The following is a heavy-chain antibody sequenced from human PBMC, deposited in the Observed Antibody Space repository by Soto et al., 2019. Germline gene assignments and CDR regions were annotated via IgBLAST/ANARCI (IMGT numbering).Heavy chain of an antibody. D-gene: IGHD6-19*01. J-gene: IGHJ4*02. V-gene: IGHV1-18*01. CDR1: GYTFTSYG. Sequence: QVQLVQSGAEVKKPGASVKVSCKASGYTFTSYGISWVRQAPGQGLEWMGWINAYNGNTNYAQKLQGRVTMTTDTSTSRADVELRSLRSDDTAVFYCARDPVAGTDFDYWGQGTLVTVSS. CDR2: INAYNGNT. CDR3: ARDPVAGTDFDY.